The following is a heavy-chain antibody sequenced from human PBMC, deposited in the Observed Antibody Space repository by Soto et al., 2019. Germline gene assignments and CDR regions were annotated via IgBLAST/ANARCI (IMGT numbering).Heavy chain of an antibody. Sequence: GGPLRLSGRGCGFTFSDFAMNWVRQAPNKGLEWVSSMTGSGVTTYYAESVRGRLTNSRDDSKNTWFRHMTALRAADPAIYFCAKQVYGDSPSSFGSWGTGTLVTVSS. J-gene: IGHJ4*02. V-gene: IGHV3-23*01. CDR1: GFTFSDFA. D-gene: IGHD4-17*01. CDR3: AKQVYGDSPSSFGS. CDR2: MTGSGVTT.